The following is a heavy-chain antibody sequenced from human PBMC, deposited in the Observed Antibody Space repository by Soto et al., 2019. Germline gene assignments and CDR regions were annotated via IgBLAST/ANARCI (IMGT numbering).Heavy chain of an antibody. J-gene: IGHJ6*02. V-gene: IGHV5-10-1*01. D-gene: IGHD2-15*01. CDR3: ARHPNVDIVVVVAARNYYYYGMDV. CDR2: TDPSDSYP. Sequence: GESLKISCKGSGYSFTRYWSSWVRQMTGKSLAWLWRTDPSDSYPNYSASFQGHVTISADXTISTAYLQWSSLKGSDTAMYCCARHPNVDIVVVVAARNYYYYGMDVWRQGSTDTVSS. CDR1: GYSFTRYW.